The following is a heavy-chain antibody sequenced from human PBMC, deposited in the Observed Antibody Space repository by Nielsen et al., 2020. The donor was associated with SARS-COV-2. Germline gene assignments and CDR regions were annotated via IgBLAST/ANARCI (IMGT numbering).Heavy chain of an antibody. V-gene: IGHV1-69*06. CDR1: GYIFTDYY. D-gene: IGHD5-12*01. Sequence: SVKVSCKASGYIFTDYYVQWVRQAPGQGLEWMGGIIPIFGTANYAQKFQGRVTITADKSTSTAYMELSSLRSEDTAVYYCARRGGCGYDLGCYYYGMDVWGQGTTVTVSS. CDR3: ARRGGCGYDLGCYYYGMDV. J-gene: IGHJ6*02. CDR2: IIPIFGTA.